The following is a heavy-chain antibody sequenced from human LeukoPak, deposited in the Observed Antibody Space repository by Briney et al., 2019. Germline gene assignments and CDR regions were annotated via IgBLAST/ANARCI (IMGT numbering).Heavy chain of an antibody. CDR3: AKGGHYSFFDY. J-gene: IGHJ4*02. D-gene: IGHD4-11*01. CDR1: GLIFRDYA. Sequence: GGSLRLSCTASGLIFRDYAMTWVRQAPRKGLEWVSTISGDGTETFYADSVKGRFTISRDNSKNTHYLQMSSLRAEDTGIYYCAKGGHYSFFDYWGQGTLVTVSS. V-gene: IGHV3-23*01. CDR2: ISGDGTET.